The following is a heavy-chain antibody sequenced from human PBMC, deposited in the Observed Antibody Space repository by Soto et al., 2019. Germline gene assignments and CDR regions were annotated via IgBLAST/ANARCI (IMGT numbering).Heavy chain of an antibody. V-gene: IGHV4-31*01. J-gene: IGHJ6*02. CDR1: SDSMNSGGYY. D-gene: IGHD6-6*01. CDR2: IYSNGDT. CDR3: ARRGGSSSGYYYYAMDV. Sequence: QVQLQESGPGLVKPSQTLSLTCSVSSDSMNSGGYYWSWIRQHPGKGLEWIGYIYSNGDTYYNPSLNSPVTISVDTSKTQFSLNLTSVTAADTAVYYCARRGGSSSGYYYYAMDVWGQGTTVTVSS.